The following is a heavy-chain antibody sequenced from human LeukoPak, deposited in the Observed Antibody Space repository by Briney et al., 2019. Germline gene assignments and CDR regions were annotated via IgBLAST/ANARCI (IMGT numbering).Heavy chain of an antibody. D-gene: IGHD2-2*02. CDR2: INPNSGGT. J-gene: IGHJ4*02. V-gene: IGHV1-2*02. Sequence: ASVKVSCKASGYTFTGYYMHWVRQAPGQGLEWMGWINPNSGGTNYAQKFQGRVTMTRDTSISTAYMELSRLRSDDTAVYYCAREIQELKLGYCSSTSCYTGIADYWGQGTLVTVSS. CDR3: AREIQELKLGYCSSTSCYTGIADY. CDR1: GYTFTGYY.